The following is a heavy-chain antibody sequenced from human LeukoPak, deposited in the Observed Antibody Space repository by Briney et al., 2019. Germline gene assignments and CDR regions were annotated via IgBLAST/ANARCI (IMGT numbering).Heavy chain of an antibody. D-gene: IGHD4-23*01. CDR2: IYYSGST. Sequence: SETLSLTCTVSGGSIRSYYWSWIRQPPGKGLEWIGYIYYSGSTNYNPSLKSRVTISVNTSKNQFTLKLSSVTAADTAVYYCARHQRGNSDAFDIWGQGTMVTVSS. CDR3: ARHQRGNSDAFDI. V-gene: IGHV4-59*01. CDR1: GGSIRSYY. J-gene: IGHJ3*02.